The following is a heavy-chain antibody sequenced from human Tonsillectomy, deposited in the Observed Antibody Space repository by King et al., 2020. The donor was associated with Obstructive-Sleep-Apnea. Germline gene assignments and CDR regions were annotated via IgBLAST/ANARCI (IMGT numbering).Heavy chain of an antibody. V-gene: IGHV5-51*01. CDR1: GYSFNSYW. D-gene: IGHD6-19*01. CDR3: AKADYSSGWSTFDF. J-gene: IGHJ4*02. Sequence: QLVESGAEVKKPGESLKISCKGSGYSFNSYWIGWVRQMPGKGLEWMGITYPGDSNTRYRPSFQGQVTFSADKSIITAYLQWSSLKASDTAMYYCAKADYSSGWSTFDFWGQGTLVTVSS. CDR2: TYPGDSNT.